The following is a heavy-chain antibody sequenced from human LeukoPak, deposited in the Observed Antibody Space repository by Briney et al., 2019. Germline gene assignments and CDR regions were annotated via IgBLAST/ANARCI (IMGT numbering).Heavy chain of an antibody. CDR3: ARDRGVPAAYQFDY. CDR2: ISSSGSTI. Sequence: GGSLRLSCAASGFTFSSYEMNWVRQAPGKGLEWVSYISSSGSTIYYADSVKGRFTISRDNAKNSLYLQMNSLRAEDTAVYYCARDRGVPAAYQFDYWGQGTLVTVSS. V-gene: IGHV3-48*03. CDR1: GFTFSSYE. D-gene: IGHD2-2*01. J-gene: IGHJ4*02.